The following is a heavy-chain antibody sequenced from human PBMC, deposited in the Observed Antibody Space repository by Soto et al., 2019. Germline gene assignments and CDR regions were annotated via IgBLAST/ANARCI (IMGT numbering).Heavy chain of an antibody. D-gene: IGHD2-15*01. CDR3: ARDPKTSGGQHRAFNYFDS. CDR1: GFSFSISP. Sequence: PGGSLRLSCAASGFSFSISPMHWVRQAPGKGPEWVALISYDGTNKFYADSVKGRFTISRDNSKSTLYLQVDSLRPEDAAVYYCARDPKTSGGQHRAFNYFDSWGQGTLVTVS. J-gene: IGHJ4*02. V-gene: IGHV3-30-3*01. CDR2: ISYDGTNK.